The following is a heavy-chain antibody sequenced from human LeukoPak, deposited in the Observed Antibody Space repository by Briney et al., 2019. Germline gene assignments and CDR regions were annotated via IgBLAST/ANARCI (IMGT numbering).Heavy chain of an antibody. CDR3: ARSGYYDSSGYYFD. V-gene: IGHV3-20*04. D-gene: IGHD3-22*01. CDR2: INWNGGST. J-gene: IGHJ4*02. Sequence: GGSLRLSCAASGFTFDDYGMSWVRQAPGKGREWVSGINWNGGSTGYADSVKGRFTISRDNAKNSLYLQMNSLRAEDTALYYCARSGYYDSSGYYFDWGQGTLVTVSS. CDR1: GFTFDDYG.